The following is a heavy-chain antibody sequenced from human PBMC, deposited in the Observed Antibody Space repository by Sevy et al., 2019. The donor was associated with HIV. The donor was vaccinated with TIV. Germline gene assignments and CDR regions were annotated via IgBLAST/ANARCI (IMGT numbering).Heavy chain of an antibody. CDR3: AKDDCSSTSCYDGY. CDR1: GFTFSSYA. V-gene: IGHV3-23*01. CDR2: ISGSGGST. J-gene: IGHJ4*02. D-gene: IGHD2-2*01. Sequence: GSLRLSCAASGFTFSSYAMSWVRQAPGKGLEWVSAISGSGGSTYYADSVKGRFTISRDNSKNTLYLQMNSLRAEDTAVYYCAKDDCSSTSCYDGYWGQGTLVTVSS.